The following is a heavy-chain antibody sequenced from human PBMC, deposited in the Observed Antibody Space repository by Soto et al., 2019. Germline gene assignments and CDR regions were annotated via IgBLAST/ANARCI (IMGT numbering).Heavy chain of an antibody. CDR1: GVSVSSDDYS. V-gene: IGHV4-31*03. D-gene: IGHD2-8*01. CDR3: ARAMANYFDY. CDR2: IRDSGST. J-gene: IGHJ4*02. Sequence: QVQLQESGPGLVKPSQTLSVTCTVSGVSVSSDDYSWSCIRQHPGQGLEWIGYIRDSGSTYYNPALEGRVTISVETSTNQFSLRLRSVTAADTAVYYCARAMANYFDYCGQGTLVTASS.